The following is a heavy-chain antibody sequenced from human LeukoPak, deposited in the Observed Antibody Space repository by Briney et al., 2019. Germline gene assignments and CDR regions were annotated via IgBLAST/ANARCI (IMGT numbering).Heavy chain of an antibody. CDR2: INHSGST. D-gene: IGHD6-13*01. CDR1: GGSFSGYY. Sequence: PSETLSLTCAVYGGSFSGYYWSWIRQPPGKGLEWIGEINHSGSTNYNPSLKSRVTISVDTSKNQFSLKLSSVTAADTAVYYCARWGIAADFDYWGQGTLVTVSS. CDR3: ARWGIAADFDY. V-gene: IGHV4-34*01. J-gene: IGHJ4*02.